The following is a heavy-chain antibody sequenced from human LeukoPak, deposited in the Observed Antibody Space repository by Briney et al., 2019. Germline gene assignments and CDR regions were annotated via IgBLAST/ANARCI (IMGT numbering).Heavy chain of an antibody. J-gene: IGHJ5*02. CDR2: INPAGSQK. V-gene: IGHV3-7*01. D-gene: IGHD1-26*01. CDR3: ARYSGSFPGWLDP. Sequence: GGSLRLSCAASGLTFSSSWMNWVRQAPGKGLEWVANINPAGSQKNYVDSVKSRFTISRDDAMNSVFLQIDSLRAEDTGVYYCARYSGSFPGWLDPWGQGTLVTVSS. CDR1: GLTFSSSW.